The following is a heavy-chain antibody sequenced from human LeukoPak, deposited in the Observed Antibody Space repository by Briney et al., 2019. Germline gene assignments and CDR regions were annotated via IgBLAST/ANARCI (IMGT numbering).Heavy chain of an antibody. CDR1: GFTFSSYE. CDR2: ISSSGSTI. J-gene: IGHJ4*02. CDR3: ARTRYCSSTSCFKYYFDY. V-gene: IGHV3-48*03. Sequence: GGSLRLSCAASGFTFSSYEMNWVRQAPGKGLEWVSYISSSGSTIYYADSVKGRFTISRDNAKNSLYLQMNSLRAEDTAVYYCARTRYCSSTSCFKYYFDYWAREPWSPSPQ. D-gene: IGHD2-2*01.